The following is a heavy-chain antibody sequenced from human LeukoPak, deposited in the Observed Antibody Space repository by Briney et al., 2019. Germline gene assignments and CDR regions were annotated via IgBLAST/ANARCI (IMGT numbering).Heavy chain of an antibody. J-gene: IGHJ4*02. CDR1: GFTFSSYS. CDR3: ARGAATPVFDY. CDR2: ISSSSSYI. V-gene: IGHV3-21*01. Sequence: GGSLRLSCAASGFTFSSYSMNWVREAPGKGLEWVSSISSSSSYIYYADSVKGRFTISRDNAKNSLYLQMNSLRAEDTAVYYCARGAATPVFDYWGQGTLVTVSS. D-gene: IGHD2-2*01.